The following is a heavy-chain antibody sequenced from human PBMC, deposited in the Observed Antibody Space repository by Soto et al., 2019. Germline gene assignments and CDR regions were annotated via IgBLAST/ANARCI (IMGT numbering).Heavy chain of an antibody. V-gene: IGHV1-18*01. CDR3: ARDREGSSSWYLFHYYYGMDV. J-gene: IGHJ6*02. CDR2: ISAYNGNT. CDR1: GYTFTRYG. D-gene: IGHD6-13*01. Sequence: ASVKGSCKASGYTFTRYGISWVRQAPGQGLEWMGWISAYNGNTNYAQKLQGRVTMTTDTSTSTAYMELRSLRSDDTAVYYCARDREGSSSWYLFHYYYGMDVWGQGTTVTVS.